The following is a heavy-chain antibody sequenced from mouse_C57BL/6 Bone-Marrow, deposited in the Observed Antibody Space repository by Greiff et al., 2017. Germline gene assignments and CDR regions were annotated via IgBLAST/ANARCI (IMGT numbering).Heavy chain of an antibody. CDR1: GYTFTDYE. CDR2: IDPETGGT. Sequence: VKLQQSGAELVRPGASVTLSCKASGYTFTDYEMHWVKQTPVNGLEWLGAIDPETGGTAYNQKFPGKAILTADKSSSTAYMELRSLTSEDSAVYYCTRKRDYEYDGGWYFGVWGTGTTGTVSS. V-gene: IGHV1-15*01. J-gene: IGHJ1*03. D-gene: IGHD2-4*01. CDR3: TRKRDYEYDGGWYFGV.